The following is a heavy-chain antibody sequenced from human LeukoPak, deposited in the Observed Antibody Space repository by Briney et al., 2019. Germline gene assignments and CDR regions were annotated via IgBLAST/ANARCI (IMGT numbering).Heavy chain of an antibody. D-gene: IGHD3-3*01. CDR2: ISYDGSDK. J-gene: IGHJ4*02. CDR1: GFTFSSYG. Sequence: GGSLRLSRAASGFTFSSYGMHWVRQAPGKGLEWVAVISYDGSDKYYADSVKGRFTISRGNSKNTLYLQMNSLRAEDTAVYYCANLHFGAVTVDYWGQGTLVTVSS. CDR3: ANLHFGAVTVDY. V-gene: IGHV3-30*18.